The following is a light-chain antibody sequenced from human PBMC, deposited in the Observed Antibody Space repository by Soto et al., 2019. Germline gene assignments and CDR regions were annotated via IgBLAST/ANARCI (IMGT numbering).Light chain of an antibody. V-gene: IGKV4-1*01. J-gene: IGKJ1*01. CDR3: QQYYGTPWT. CDR2: WSS. CDR1: QSVLFSSNNKNY. Sequence: DIVMTQSPDSLAVSLGERATINCKSSQSVLFSSNNKNYLAWYQQKPGQPPKLLIYWSSTRESGVPDRFSGSGSGTDFTLTISSRQAEDVAVYYCQQYYGTPWTFGQGNKVEIK.